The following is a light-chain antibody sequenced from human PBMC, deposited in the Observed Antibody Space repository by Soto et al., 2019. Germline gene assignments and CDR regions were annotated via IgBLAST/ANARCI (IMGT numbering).Light chain of an antibody. J-gene: IGKJ1*01. CDR3: QQRSNWPPWT. CDR2: GAS. V-gene: IGKV3-11*01. Sequence: DIVLTQSPATLSLSPGERATLTCRASQSVSSFLAWYQQKPGQAPRLLIYGASIRATGIPARFSGSGSGTDFTLTISSLEPEDFAVYYCQQRSNWPPWTFGKGTKGEIK. CDR1: QSVSSF.